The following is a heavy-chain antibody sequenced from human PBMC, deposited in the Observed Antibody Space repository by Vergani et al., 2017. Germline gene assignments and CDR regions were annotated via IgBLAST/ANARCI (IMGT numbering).Heavy chain of an antibody. J-gene: IGHJ4*02. CDR2: VYHIGAS. V-gene: IGHV4-38-2*02. Sequence: QVQLQESGPGLVRPSETLSLTCTVSGYSINSGFTWGGTRRPQGKDLEWIGTVYHIGASYYSPSLKGRVTLSVDTSKNQFSLKVSFVTAADTAVYYCARXHNIDWFPHYFDFWGQGTLVPVSS. CDR3: ARXHNIDWFPHYFDF. D-gene: IGHD3-9*01. CDR1: GYSINSGFT.